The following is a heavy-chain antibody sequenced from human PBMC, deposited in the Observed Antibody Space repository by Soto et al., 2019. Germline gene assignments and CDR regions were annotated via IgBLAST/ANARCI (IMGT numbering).Heavy chain of an antibody. J-gene: IGHJ4*02. CDR3: ARRDLKFGWYYFDY. Sequence: SETLSLTCSVSGYSISNTGYYWGWLRQAPGNGLEYIAMVYYSWDTYYNPSLKSRVTMSVDTSKNQFSLQLSSVTATDTAVYFCARRDLKFGWYYFDYWGQGTLVTVSS. CDR1: GYSISNTGYY. CDR2: VYYSWDT. D-gene: IGHD3-10*01. V-gene: IGHV4-39*01.